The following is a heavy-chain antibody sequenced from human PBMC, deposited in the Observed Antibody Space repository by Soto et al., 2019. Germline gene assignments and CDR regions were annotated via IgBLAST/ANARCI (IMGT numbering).Heavy chain of an antibody. CDR2: ISSSGSII. V-gene: IGHV3-48*03. CDR1: GFTFSSYE. Sequence: GGSLRLSCAASGFTFSSYEMNWVRQAPGKGLEWVSYISSSGSIIYYADSVKGRFTISRDNAKNSLYLQMNSLRAEDTAVYYCARGVLYYYDSSGYPHWFDPWGQGTLVTVSS. D-gene: IGHD3-22*01. CDR3: ARGVLYYYDSSGYPHWFDP. J-gene: IGHJ5*02.